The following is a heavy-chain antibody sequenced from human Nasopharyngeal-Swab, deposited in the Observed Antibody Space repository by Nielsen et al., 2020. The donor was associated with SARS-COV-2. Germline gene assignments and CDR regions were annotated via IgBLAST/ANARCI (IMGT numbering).Heavy chain of an antibody. CDR3: ARVFPDYYDSSGYLDY. CDR2: IYYSGST. J-gene: IGHJ4*02. Sequence: RQAPGKGLEWIGYIYYSGSTYYNPSLKSRVTISVDTSKNQFSLKLSSVTAADTAVYYCARVFPDYYDSSGYLDYWGRGTLVTVSS. D-gene: IGHD3-22*01. V-gene: IGHV4-30-4*01.